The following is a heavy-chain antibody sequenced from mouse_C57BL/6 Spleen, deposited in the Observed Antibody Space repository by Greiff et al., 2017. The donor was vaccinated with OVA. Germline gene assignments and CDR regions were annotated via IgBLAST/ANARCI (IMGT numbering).Heavy chain of an antibody. D-gene: IGHD2-5*01. Sequence: QVQLQQSGTELVKPGASVKLSCKASGYTFTSYWMHWVKQRPGQGLEWIGNINPSNGGTNYNEKFKSKATLTVDKSSSTAYMQLSSLTSEDSAVYYCARSGYSNYGGYAMDYWGQGTSVTVSS. V-gene: IGHV1-53*01. CDR1: GYTFTSYW. CDR2: INPSNGGT. CDR3: ARSGYSNYGGYAMDY. J-gene: IGHJ4*01.